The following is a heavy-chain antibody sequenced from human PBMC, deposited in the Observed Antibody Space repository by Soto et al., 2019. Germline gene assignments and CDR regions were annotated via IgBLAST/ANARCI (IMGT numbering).Heavy chain of an antibody. CDR3: ARTTHPSLSLRYLDP. D-gene: IGHD3-9*01. Sequence: GGSLRLSCAASGFTFSDYYMSWIRQAPGKGLEWVSYISSSGSTIYYTDSVKGRFTTSRDNAKNSLYLQMNSLRAEDTAVYYCARTTHPSLSLRYLDPWGQGNLVTVS. CDR1: GFTFSDYY. J-gene: IGHJ5*02. V-gene: IGHV3-11*01. CDR2: ISSSGSTI.